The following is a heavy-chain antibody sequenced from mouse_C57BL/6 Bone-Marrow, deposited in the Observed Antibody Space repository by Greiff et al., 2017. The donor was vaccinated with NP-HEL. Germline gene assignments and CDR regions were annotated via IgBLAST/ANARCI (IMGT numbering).Heavy chain of an antibody. Sequence: EVQLQHSGPELVKPGASVKISCKASGYSFTDYNMNWVKQSNGKSLEWIGVINPNYGTTSYNQKFKGKATLTVDQSSSTAYMQLNSLTSEDSAVYYCARGIITTVVATTSDYWGQGTTLTVSS. V-gene: IGHV1-39*01. CDR1: GYSFTDYN. CDR2: INPNYGTT. J-gene: IGHJ2*01. CDR3: ARGIITTVVATTSDY. D-gene: IGHD1-1*01.